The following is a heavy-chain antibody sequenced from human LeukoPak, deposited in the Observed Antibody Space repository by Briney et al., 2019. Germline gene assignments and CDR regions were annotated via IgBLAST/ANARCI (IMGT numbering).Heavy chain of an antibody. CDR2: INHSGST. CDR3: ARGRGSSRRPYYYYIDV. V-gene: IGHV4-34*01. Sequence: SETLSLTCAVYGGSFSGYYWSWIRQPPGKGLEWIGEINHSGSTNYNPSLKSRVTISVDTSKNQFSLKLSSVTAADTAVYYCARGRGSSRRPYYYYIDVWGKGTTVTVSS. CDR1: GGSFSGYY. D-gene: IGHD3-10*01. J-gene: IGHJ6*03.